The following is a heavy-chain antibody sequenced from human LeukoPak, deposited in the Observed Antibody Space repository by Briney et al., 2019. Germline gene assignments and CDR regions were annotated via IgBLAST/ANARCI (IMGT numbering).Heavy chain of an antibody. CDR3: AKQKGLGT. D-gene: IGHD1/OR15-1a*01. CDR2: IYSSGTT. CDR1: GGSLSSYY. J-gene: IGHJ4*02. V-gene: IGHV4-59*01. Sequence: PSETLSLTCTVSGGSLSSYYWSWIRQPPGKGLEWIGCIYSSGTTDYNPPLKSRVTISVDTSKKQCSRKLRSVTAADTAVYYCAKQKGLGTWGQGTLVTVSS.